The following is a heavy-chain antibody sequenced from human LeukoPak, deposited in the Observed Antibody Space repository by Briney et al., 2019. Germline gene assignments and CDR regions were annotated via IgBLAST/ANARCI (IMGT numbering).Heavy chain of an antibody. CDR2: ISSSGGTR. CDR3: ATLTVASSFDY. J-gene: IGHJ4*02. Sequence: GGSLRLSCAASGFAFSVYEMYWVRQAPGKGLEWVSYISSSGGTRYYADSVKGRFTISRDNAKNTLYLQMNSLRAEDTAVYYCATLTVASSFDYWGQGTLVTVSS. CDR1: GFAFSVYE. V-gene: IGHV3-48*03. D-gene: IGHD6-19*01.